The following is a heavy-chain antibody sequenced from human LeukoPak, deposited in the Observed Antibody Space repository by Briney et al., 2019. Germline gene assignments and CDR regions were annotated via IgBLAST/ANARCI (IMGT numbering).Heavy chain of an antibody. CDR1: GGSVSTYY. Sequence: SKTLSLTCAVCGGSVSTYYWNWIRQPPGKGLEWIGYIYYSGSTNYNPSLKSRLTISVDTSNNQFALKLSSVTAADTAVYYCASTSGYCSGGNCYSAFDYWGQGTLVTVSS. J-gene: IGHJ4*02. CDR2: IYYSGST. CDR3: ASTSGYCSGGNCYSAFDY. V-gene: IGHV4-59*02. D-gene: IGHD2-15*01.